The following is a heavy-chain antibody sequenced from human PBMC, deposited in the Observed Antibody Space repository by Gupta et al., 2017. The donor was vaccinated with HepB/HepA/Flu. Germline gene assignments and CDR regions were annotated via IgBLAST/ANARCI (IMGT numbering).Heavy chain of an antibody. V-gene: IGHV1-46*01. J-gene: IGHJ6*01. CDR1: ADTFTTYS. CDR2: ISTSGHDT. CDR3: ARDFNHCRLHYGKDV. D-gene: IGHD2-21*01. Sequence: QVHLVQSGTEVKTPGSSVTVSCKASADTFTTYSIHWVRQVPGQGLEWMGKISTSGHDTHHAQNGKWRIDLLRDNATNIVEMEVSGLRPKDTSCYCGARDFNHCRLHYGKDVRGQGTPV.